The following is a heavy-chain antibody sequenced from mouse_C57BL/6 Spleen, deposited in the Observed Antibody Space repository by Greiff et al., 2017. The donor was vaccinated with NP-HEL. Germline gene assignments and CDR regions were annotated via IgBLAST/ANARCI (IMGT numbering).Heavy chain of an antibody. CDR2: IYPGDGNT. CDR1: GYAFSSSW. CDR3: ARCVHSYCAMDY. Sequence: QVQLQQSGPELVKPGASVKISCKASGYAFSSSWMNWVKQRPGKGLEWIGHIYPGDGNTKYNEKFKGKATLTADKSSSTAYMQLNSLTSEDSAVYFCARCVHSYCAMDYWGQGTSVTVSS. V-gene: IGHV1-82*01. J-gene: IGHJ4*01.